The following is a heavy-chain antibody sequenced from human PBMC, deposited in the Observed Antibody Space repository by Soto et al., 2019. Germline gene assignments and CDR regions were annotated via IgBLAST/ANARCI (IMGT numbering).Heavy chain of an antibody. J-gene: IGHJ4*02. CDR1: GGSISSYD. CDR2: TYYSGST. V-gene: IGHV4-59*01. D-gene: IGHD3-10*01. CDR3: ARGRPVSMVRGVINPGFDY. Sequence: SETLSLTCTVSGGSISSYDCSWIRQPPWKGLEWIGYTYYSGSTNYNPSLKSRVTISVDTSKNHFSLKLSSVTAADTAVYYCARGRPVSMVRGVINPGFDYWGQGTLVAVSS.